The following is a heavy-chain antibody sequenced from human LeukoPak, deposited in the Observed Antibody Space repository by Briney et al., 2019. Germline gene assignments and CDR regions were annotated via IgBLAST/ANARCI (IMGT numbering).Heavy chain of an antibody. V-gene: IGHV3-11*01. CDR3: ARSPLSLYNWFDP. Sequence: PGGSLRLSCAASGFTFSDYYMSWIRQAPGKGLEWVSYISSSGSTIYYADSVKGRFTISRDNAKNSLYLQMNSLRAEDTAVYYCARSPLSLYNWFDPWGQGTLVTDSS. J-gene: IGHJ5*02. CDR2: ISSSGSTI. CDR1: GFTFSDYY. D-gene: IGHD2/OR15-2a*01.